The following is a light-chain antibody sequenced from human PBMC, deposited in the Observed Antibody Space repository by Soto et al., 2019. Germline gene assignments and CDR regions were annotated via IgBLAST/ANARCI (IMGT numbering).Light chain of an antibody. CDR3: QQDYTTPWT. V-gene: IGKV4-1*01. CDR2: WAS. Sequence: DIVMTQSPDSLAVSLGERATINCKSSQNVLYSSNNKNYLAWYQQKPGQPPKLLIYWASTRESGVPDRFSGSGSGTDFTLTISSLQAEDVAVYYCQQDYTTPWTVGQGTKVEIK. CDR1: QNVLYSSNNKNY. J-gene: IGKJ1*01.